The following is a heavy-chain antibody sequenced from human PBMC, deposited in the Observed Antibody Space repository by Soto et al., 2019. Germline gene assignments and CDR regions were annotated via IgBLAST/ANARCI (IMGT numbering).Heavy chain of an antibody. CDR2: IWYDGSNK. V-gene: IGHV3-33*01. CDR3: NAYSSSSVLNDAFDI. J-gene: IGHJ3*02. CDR1: RFTFSSYG. Sequence: QVQLVESGGGVVQPGRSLRLSCAASRFTFSSYGMHWVRQAPGKGLEWVAVIWYDGSNKYYADSVKGRFTISRDNSKNTLYLQMSSLRAEDTAVYYCNAYSSSSVLNDAFDIWGQGTMVTVSS. D-gene: IGHD6-6*01.